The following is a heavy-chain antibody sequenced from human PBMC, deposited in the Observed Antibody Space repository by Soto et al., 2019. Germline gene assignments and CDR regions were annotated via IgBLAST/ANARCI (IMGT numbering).Heavy chain of an antibody. CDR1: GFSFSSYS. J-gene: IGHJ4*02. CDR2: ISSTSSYI. Sequence: PGGSLRLSCAASGFSFSSYSMNWVRQAPGKGLEWVSSISSTSSYIYYADSVKGRFTVSRDNSKNTLYLQVNSLRAEDTAVYYCARDKRDLRFLEWSYYFDYWGQGTLVTVSS. CDR3: ARDKRDLRFLEWSYYFDY. D-gene: IGHD3-3*01. V-gene: IGHV3-21*01.